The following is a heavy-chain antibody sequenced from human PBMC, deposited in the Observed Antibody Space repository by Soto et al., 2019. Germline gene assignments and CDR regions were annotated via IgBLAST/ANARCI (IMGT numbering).Heavy chain of an antibody. J-gene: IGHJ6*02. CDR1: GGSISSYY. V-gene: IGHV4-59*08. D-gene: IGHD1-26*01. CDR3: ARGRSGSYSYYYYGMDV. CDR2: IYYSGST. Sequence: SETLSLTCTVSGGSISSYYWSWIRQPPGKGLEWIGYIYYSGSTNYNPSLKSRVTISVDTSKNQFSLKLSSVTAADTAVYYCARGRSGSYSYYYYGMDVWGQGTTVTVSS.